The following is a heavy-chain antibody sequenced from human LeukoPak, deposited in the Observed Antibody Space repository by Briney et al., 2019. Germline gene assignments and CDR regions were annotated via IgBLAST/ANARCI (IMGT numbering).Heavy chain of an antibody. Sequence: GGSLRLSCAASGFTFSSYSMNWVRQAPGKGLEWVSSISSSSDYIYHADSLKGRFTISRDNAKNSVYLQMNSLRPEDTAVYYCSRDRLGGLDLWGQGTLVTVSS. CDR2: ISSSSDYI. D-gene: IGHD5-12*01. J-gene: IGHJ5*02. CDR1: GFTFSSYS. V-gene: IGHV3-21*01. CDR3: SRDRLGGLDL.